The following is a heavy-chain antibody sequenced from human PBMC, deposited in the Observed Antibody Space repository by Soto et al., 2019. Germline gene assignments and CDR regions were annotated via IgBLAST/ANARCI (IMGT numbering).Heavy chain of an antibody. Sequence: ASVKVSCKASGYTFTENQLHRLRRAPGQRLQWLGRIDPKSGDTTFAPTFQGRVTMTKYTSTHTAYLELPRLTSDDTARYYCPPRHHLKYIRSCSAPCDLGTLATVAS. CDR3: PPRHHLKYIRSCSAP. J-gene: IGHJ5*02. V-gene: IGHV1-2*02. CDR1: GYTFTENQ. CDR2: IDPKSGDT. D-gene: IGHD1-1*01.